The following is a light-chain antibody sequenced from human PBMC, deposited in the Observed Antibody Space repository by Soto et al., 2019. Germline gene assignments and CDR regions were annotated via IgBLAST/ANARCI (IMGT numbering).Light chain of an antibody. Sequence: EIVLTQSPGTLSLSPGERGTLSCRAGQGVTTNFAWYQQKSGQSPRLLIYDVSIRATGVPARFSGSGSGTDFTLTISRLEPEDFAVYFCQQYGSSPTTFGQGTKVDIK. V-gene: IGKV3-20*01. CDR1: QGVTTN. J-gene: IGKJ1*01. CDR3: QQYGSSPTT. CDR2: DVS.